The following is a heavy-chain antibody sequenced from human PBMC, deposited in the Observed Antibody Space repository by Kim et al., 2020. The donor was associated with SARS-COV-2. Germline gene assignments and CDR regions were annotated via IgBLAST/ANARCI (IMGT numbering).Heavy chain of an antibody. CDR2: ISGSGGST. D-gene: IGHD3-16*02. V-gene: IGHV3-23*01. CDR1: GFTFSSYA. CDR3: AKDPGTITFGGVIVIGAFDY. J-gene: IGHJ4*02. Sequence: GGSLRLSCAASGFTFSSYAMSWVRQAPGKGLEWVSAISGSGGSTYYADSVKGRFTISRYNSKNTLYLQMNSLRAEDTAVYYCAKDPGTITFGGVIVIGAFDYWGQGTLVTVSS.